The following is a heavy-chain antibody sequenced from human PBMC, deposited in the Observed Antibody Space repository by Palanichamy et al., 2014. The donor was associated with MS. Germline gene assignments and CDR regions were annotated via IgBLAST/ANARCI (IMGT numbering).Heavy chain of an antibody. CDR1: WLHQQWWLL. V-gene: IGHV4-31*03. CDR3: AREGLTSGLWGQSEYGMDV. CDR2: IYYSGST. Sequence: VQLQESGPRTGEAFTDPVPHLHCLWWLHQQWWLLLELDPPAPRKGLEWIGYIYYSGSTYYNPSLKSRVTISVDTSKNQFSLKLSSVTAAETAVYYCAREGLTSGLWGQSEYGMDVWGQGTTVTVSS. J-gene: IGHJ6*02. D-gene: IGHD2-2*01.